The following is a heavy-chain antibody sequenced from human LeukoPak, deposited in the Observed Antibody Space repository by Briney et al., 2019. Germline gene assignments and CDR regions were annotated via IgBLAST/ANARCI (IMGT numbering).Heavy chain of an antibody. J-gene: IGHJ6*02. D-gene: IGHD3-16*01. Sequence: PGESLKISCKGSGYSFTSYWIGWVRQMPGKGLEWMGIIYPGDSDTRYSPSFQGQVTISADKSISTAYLQWSSLKASDTAMYYCARLSPERETGFGHYYYYYGMDVWGQGTTVTVSS. V-gene: IGHV5-51*01. CDR3: ARLSPERETGFGHYYYYYGMDV. CDR2: IYPGDSDT. CDR1: GYSFTSYW.